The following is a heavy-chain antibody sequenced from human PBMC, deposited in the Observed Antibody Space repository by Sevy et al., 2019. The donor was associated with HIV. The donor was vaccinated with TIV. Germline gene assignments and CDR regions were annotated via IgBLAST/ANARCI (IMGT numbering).Heavy chain of an antibody. CDR1: GFTVSNTY. CDR2: IYSSGGT. D-gene: IGHD3-22*01. V-gene: IGHV3-53*01. J-gene: IGHJ4*02. Sequence: GGSLRLSCAASGFTVSNTYMSWVRQAPGKGLEWVSVIYSSGGTSYADSVKGRFTISRDNRKNTLYFEMNSLRAEDTAVYYCVRGLLFSSSWSDHWGQGTLVTVSS. CDR3: VRGLLFSSSWSDH.